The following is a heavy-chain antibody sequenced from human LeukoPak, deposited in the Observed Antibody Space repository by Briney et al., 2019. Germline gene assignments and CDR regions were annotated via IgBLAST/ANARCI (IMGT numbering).Heavy chain of an antibody. D-gene: IGHD6-19*01. CDR1: GFTFGSYG. V-gene: IGHV3-30*18. J-gene: IGHJ4*02. CDR2: VSYDGSK. CDR3: AKDGSTVAGPSDFDY. Sequence: GGSLRLSCAASGFTFGSYGMHWVRQAPGKGLEWVAVVSYDGSKYYADSVKGRFTISRDNSKNTLYLQMSSLRAEDTAVYYCAKDGSTVAGPSDFDYWGQGTLVTVSS.